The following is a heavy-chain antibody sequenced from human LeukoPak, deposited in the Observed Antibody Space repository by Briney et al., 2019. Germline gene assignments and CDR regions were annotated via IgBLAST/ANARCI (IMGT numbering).Heavy chain of an antibody. Sequence: SVKVSCKASGGTFSSYAISWVRQAPGQGLEWMGGITPIFGTAKYAQKVQGRVTMSTDESTSTAYMELSSLRSEDTAVYYCARDETSHWGSGVFDIWGQGTMVAVSS. D-gene: IGHD7-27*01. CDR3: ARDETSHWGSGVFDI. J-gene: IGHJ3*02. CDR2: ITPIFGTA. CDR1: GGTFSSYA. V-gene: IGHV1-69*05.